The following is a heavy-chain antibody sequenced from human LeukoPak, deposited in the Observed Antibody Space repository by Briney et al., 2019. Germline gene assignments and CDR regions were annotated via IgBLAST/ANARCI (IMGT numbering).Heavy chain of an antibody. CDR2: IYPGDSDT. CDR1: GYSFNSYW. D-gene: IGHD6-6*01. J-gene: IGHJ4*02. Sequence: GESLKISXKGSGYSFNSYWIGWVRQRPGKGLEWTGIIYPGDSDTRYSPSFQGRVTISADKSISTAYLQWSSLKASDTAMYYCARLVGKQLPGDYWGQGTLVTVSS. V-gene: IGHV5-51*01. CDR3: ARLVGKQLPGDY.